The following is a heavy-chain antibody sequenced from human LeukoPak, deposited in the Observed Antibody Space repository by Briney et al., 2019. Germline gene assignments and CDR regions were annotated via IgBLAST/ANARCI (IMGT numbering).Heavy chain of an antibody. D-gene: IGHD3-9*01. CDR1: GYTFTSYA. Sequence: ASVKVSCKASGYTFTSYAMNWVRQAPGQGHEWMGWINTNTGNPTYAQGFTGRFVFSLDTSVSTAYLQISSLKAEDTAVYYCARDPAVANYDILTGYYDWGQGTLVTVSS. V-gene: IGHV7-4-1*02. J-gene: IGHJ4*02. CDR3: ARDPAVANYDILTGYYD. CDR2: INTNTGNP.